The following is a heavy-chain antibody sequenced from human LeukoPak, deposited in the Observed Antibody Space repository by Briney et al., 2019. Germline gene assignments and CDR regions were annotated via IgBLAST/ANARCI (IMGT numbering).Heavy chain of an antibody. CDR3: ARRSPTADAFDI. D-gene: IGHD4-11*01. J-gene: IGHJ3*02. Sequence: AASVKVSCKASGYTFNKNAINWVRQAPRQGLEWMGWINTKTGTPTYAQGFTGRFVFSLDMSVSTAYLQISSLKTTDTAVYYCARRSPTADAFDIWGQGTLVTVSS. V-gene: IGHV7-4-1*02. CDR2: INTKTGTP. CDR1: GYTFNKNA.